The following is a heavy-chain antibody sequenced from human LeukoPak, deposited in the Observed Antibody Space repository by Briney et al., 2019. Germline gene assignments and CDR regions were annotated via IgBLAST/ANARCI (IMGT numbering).Heavy chain of an antibody. Sequence: PSETLSLTCSVSGDSISSGADYWSWMRQHPGKGLEWIGYIYYSGSTYYNPSLKSRVTISLDTSKNQFSLKLSSVTAADTAVYYCARDYYDSTGYYNYCDYWGQGTLVSVSS. CDR2: IYYSGST. CDR1: GDSISSGADY. J-gene: IGHJ4*02. V-gene: IGHV4-31*03. D-gene: IGHD3-22*01. CDR3: ARDYYDSTGYYNYCDY.